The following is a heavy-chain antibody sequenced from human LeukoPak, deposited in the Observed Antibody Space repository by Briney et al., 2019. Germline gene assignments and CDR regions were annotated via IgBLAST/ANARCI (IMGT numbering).Heavy chain of an antibody. V-gene: IGHV3-33*01. J-gene: IGHJ4*02. Sequence: GRSLRLSCAASGFTFSSYGMHWVRQAPGKGLEWVAVIWYDGSNKYYADSVKGRFTISRDNSKNTLYLQMNSLRAEDTAVYYCARALRSGWYLAYWGQGTLVTVSS. D-gene: IGHD6-19*01. CDR2: IWYDGSNK. CDR3: ARALRSGWYLAY. CDR1: GFTFSSYG.